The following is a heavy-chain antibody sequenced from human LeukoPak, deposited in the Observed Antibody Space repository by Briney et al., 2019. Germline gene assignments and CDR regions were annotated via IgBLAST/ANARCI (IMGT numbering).Heavy chain of an antibody. Sequence: HPGGSLRLSCTASGFTFGDYAMSWVRQAPGKGLEWVSVIGGSGDTTYYADSVKGRFAISRDNSKNTLYLQMNSLRAEDTAVYYCAKVLAFATVVVPAANFDYWGQGTLVTVSS. CDR2: IGGSGDTT. D-gene: IGHD2-2*01. CDR3: AKVLAFATVVVPAANFDY. J-gene: IGHJ4*02. CDR1: GFTFGDYA. V-gene: IGHV3-23*01.